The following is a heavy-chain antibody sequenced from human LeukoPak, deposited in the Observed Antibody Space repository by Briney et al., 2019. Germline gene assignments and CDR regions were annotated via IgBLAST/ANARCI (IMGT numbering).Heavy chain of an antibody. CDR1: GFTFSDYY. Sequence: GGSLRLSCAASGFTFSDYYVSWIRQAPGEGLDWVGRIASKTDGGATDYAAPVKGRFTISRDDSKNTLNLQMNSLKTEDTAVYYCTTGIRGDWGQGTLVTVSS. CDR2: IASKTDGGAT. J-gene: IGHJ4*02. CDR3: TTGIRGD. V-gene: IGHV3-15*04. D-gene: IGHD3-10*01.